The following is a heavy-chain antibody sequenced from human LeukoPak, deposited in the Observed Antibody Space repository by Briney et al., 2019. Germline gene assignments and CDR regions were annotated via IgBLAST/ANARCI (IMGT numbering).Heavy chain of an antibody. Sequence: SETLSLTCAVSGGSISSGGYSWSWIRQPPGEGLEWIGYIYHSGSTYYNPSLKSRVTMSVDTSKNQFSLKLSSVTAADTAVYYCARVRGSTDYWGQGTLVTVSS. V-gene: IGHV4-30-2*01. CDR3: ARVRGSTDY. J-gene: IGHJ4*02. CDR2: IYHSGST. D-gene: IGHD2-2*01. CDR1: GGSISSGGYS.